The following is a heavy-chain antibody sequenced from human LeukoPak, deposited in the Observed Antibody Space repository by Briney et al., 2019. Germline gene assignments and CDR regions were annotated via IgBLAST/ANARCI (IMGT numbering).Heavy chain of an antibody. Sequence: GESLEIPCQGSGYRFTCYWIGWVRQVPGKGLEGMGIIYPGDSYTRYSPSFQGQVTISADKSISTAYLQWSSLRASDTAMYYCARFRGDSRLFDYWGQGTLVTVSS. CDR2: IYPGDSYT. J-gene: IGHJ4*02. V-gene: IGHV5-51*01. D-gene: IGHD6-13*01. CDR3: ARFRGDSRLFDY. CDR1: GYRFTCYW.